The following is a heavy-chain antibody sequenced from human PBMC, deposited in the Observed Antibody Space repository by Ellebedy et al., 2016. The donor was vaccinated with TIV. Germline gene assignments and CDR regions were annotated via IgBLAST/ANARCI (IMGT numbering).Heavy chain of an antibody. D-gene: IGHD2-2*03. CDR1: GGSVSSYY. V-gene: IGHV4-59*02. Sequence: MPSETLSLTCTVSGGSVSSYYWTWIRQTPGKGLEWIGYINYNEGTNYNPSLKSRVTMSLDTSKNQFALKLTSVTAADTAVYYCARLPHGSVFGYFDYWGQGTLVTVSS. CDR3: ARLPHGSVFGYFDY. CDR2: INYNEGT. J-gene: IGHJ4*02.